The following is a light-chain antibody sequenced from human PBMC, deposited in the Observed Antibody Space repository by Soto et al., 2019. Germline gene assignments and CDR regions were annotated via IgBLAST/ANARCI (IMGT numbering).Light chain of an antibody. CDR2: DAS. V-gene: IGKV1-33*01. CDR3: QQYENLPT. Sequence: DIQMTQSPSSLSASVGDRVTITCQASQNIHNYLNWYQQXPGRAPKILIYDASNLEAGVPSRFRGSGSGTDFTFTISRLQPEDIATDYCQQYENLPTFGQGTRLEIK. J-gene: IGKJ5*01. CDR1: QNIHNY.